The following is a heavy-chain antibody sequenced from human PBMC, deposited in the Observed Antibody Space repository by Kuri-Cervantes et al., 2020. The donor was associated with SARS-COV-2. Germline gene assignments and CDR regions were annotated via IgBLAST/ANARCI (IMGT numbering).Heavy chain of an antibody. V-gene: IGHV5-51*01. Sequence: GGSLRLSCAASGFTFTSYWIGWVRQMPGKGLEWMGIIYPGDSDTRYSPSFQGQVTISADKSISTAYLQWSSLKASDTAMYYCARQKFHYYDSSGYQGATDYWGQGTLVTVSS. D-gene: IGHD3-22*01. CDR2: IYPGDSDT. CDR1: GFTFTSYW. J-gene: IGHJ4*02. CDR3: ARQKFHYYDSSGYQGATDY.